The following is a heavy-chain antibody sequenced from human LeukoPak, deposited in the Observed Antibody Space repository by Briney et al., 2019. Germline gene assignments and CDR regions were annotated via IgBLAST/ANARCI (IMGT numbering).Heavy chain of an antibody. D-gene: IGHD3-3*01. CDR2: FRSKAYGGTT. CDR3: TRDALTIFGVVNNPADY. Sequence: GESLRLSCTASGFTFGDYAMSWFRQAPGKGLEWVGFFRSKAYGGTTEYAASVKGRFTISRDDSKSIAYLQMNSLKTEDTAVYYCTRDALTIFGVVNNPADYWGQGTLVTVSS. CDR1: GFTFGDYA. J-gene: IGHJ4*02. V-gene: IGHV3-49*03.